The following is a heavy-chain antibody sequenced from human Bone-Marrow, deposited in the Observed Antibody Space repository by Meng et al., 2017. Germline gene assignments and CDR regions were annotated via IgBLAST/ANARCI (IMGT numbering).Heavy chain of an antibody. CDR3: ASLYGDSSVWYLDL. CDR2: IYYSGST. V-gene: IGHV4-31*03. Sequence: QWQLQELGPGLVKPSQALSLTCTVSGGSISSGNHYWSWTRQHPGKGLEYIGYIYYSGSTYYNPSLKSRVIISVDTSKNQFSLRLNSVTAADTAVYYCASLYGDSSVWYLDLWGRGTLVTVSS. J-gene: IGHJ2*01. CDR1: GGSISSGNHY. D-gene: IGHD4-17*01.